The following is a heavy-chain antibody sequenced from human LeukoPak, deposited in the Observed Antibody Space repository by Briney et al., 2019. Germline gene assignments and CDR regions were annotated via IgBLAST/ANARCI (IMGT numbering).Heavy chain of an antibody. CDR3: ARGGSKGVVAATGDAFDI. J-gene: IGHJ3*02. D-gene: IGHD2-15*01. CDR2: MNPNSGNT. Sequence: ASVKVSCKASGYTFTGYYMHWVRQAPGQGLEWMGWMNPNSGNTGYAQKFQGRVTMTRNTSISTAYMELSSLRSEDTAVYYCARGGSKGVVAATGDAFDIWGQGTMVTVSS. V-gene: IGHV1-8*02. CDR1: GYTFTGYY.